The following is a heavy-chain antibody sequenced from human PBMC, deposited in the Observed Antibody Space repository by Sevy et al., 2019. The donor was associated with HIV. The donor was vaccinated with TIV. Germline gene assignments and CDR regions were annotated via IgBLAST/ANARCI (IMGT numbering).Heavy chain of an antibody. CDR2: ISSSGRYI. Sequence: GGSLRLSCAASGFTFSAYVMNWVRQGPGTGLEWVSSISSSGRYIYYADSVQGRFTISRDNAEDSLYLQMNNLRAEDTAVYYCARDALSGTSAYWGQRTLVTVSS. CDR3: ARDALSGTSAY. D-gene: IGHD1-7*01. CDR1: GFTFSAYV. V-gene: IGHV3-21*01. J-gene: IGHJ4*02.